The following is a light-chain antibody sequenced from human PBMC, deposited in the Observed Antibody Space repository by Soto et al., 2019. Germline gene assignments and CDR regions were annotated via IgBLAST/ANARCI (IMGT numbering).Light chain of an antibody. CDR2: DAS. CDR1: QSISSW. J-gene: IGKJ4*01. V-gene: IGKV1-5*01. CDR3: QQYNSYSLT. Sequence: DIQMTQSPSTLSASVGDRVTITCRASQSISSWLAWYQQKPGKAPKLLIYDASSLEGGVPSRFSGSGSGTEFTLNISSLQPDDFATYYGQQYNSYSLTFGGGTKVEIK.